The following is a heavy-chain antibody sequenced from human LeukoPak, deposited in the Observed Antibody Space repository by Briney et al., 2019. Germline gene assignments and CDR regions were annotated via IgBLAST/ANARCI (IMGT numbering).Heavy chain of an antibody. J-gene: IGHJ3*02. CDR1: GGTFSSYA. D-gene: IGHD3-22*01. V-gene: IGHV1-69*05. CDR3: ARARGAVVVITAFDI. CDR2: IIAIFGTA. Sequence: ASVKVSCKASGGTFSSYAISWVRQAPGQGLEWMGGIIAIFGTANYAQKLKGRVTITTDQSKSTAYVDLSSLRSEDTAVYCCARARGAVVVITAFDIWGRGTMVTVSS.